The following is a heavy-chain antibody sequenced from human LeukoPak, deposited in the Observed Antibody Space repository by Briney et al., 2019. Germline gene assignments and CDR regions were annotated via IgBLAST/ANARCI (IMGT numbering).Heavy chain of an antibody. J-gene: IGHJ6*02. V-gene: IGHV1-2*02. CDR3: ASNLGDGYNFLEYYYYYGMDV. CDR1: GYTLTELS. CDR2: INPNSGGT. Sequence: GASVKVSCKVSGYTLTELSMHWVRQAPGQGLEWMGWINPNSGGTNYAQKFQGRVTMTRDTSISTAYMELSRLRSDDTAVYYCASNLGDGYNFLEYYYYYGMDVWGQGTTVTVSS. D-gene: IGHD5-24*01.